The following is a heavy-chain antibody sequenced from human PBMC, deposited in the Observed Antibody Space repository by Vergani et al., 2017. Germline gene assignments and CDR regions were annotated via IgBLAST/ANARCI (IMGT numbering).Heavy chain of an antibody. J-gene: IGHJ6*02. CDR3: VRDLGRGYCSTTLCFGMDL. Sequence: QLQLQESGPGLVKPPGTLSLICAVSGGSISSENWWSWVRQSPGKGLEWIGEIHHYGSTNYNPSLKSRVTIYLDKSKNQFSLTLSSVTAADTAVYYCVRDLGRGYCSTTLCFGMDLWGQGTTVTVS. D-gene: IGHD2-15*01. V-gene: IGHV4-4*03. CDR2: IHHYGST. CDR1: GGSISSENW.